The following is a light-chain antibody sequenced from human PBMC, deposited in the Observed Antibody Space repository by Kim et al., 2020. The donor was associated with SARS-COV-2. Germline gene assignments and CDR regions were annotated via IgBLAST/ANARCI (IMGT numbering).Light chain of an antibody. Sequence: VSPGERATLSCRASQSVSSNLAWYQQKPGQAPRLLIYGASTRATGIPARFSGSGSGTEFTLTISSLEPEDFAVYYCQQRSNWPPYSFGQGTKLEI. J-gene: IGKJ2*03. CDR1: QSVSSN. CDR3: QQRSNWPPYS. V-gene: IGKV3-15*01. CDR2: GAS.